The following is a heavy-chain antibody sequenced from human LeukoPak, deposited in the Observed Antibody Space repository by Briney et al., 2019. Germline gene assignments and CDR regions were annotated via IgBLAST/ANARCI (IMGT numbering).Heavy chain of an antibody. CDR3: ARGQGDYGGNSYYYYYTDV. CDR1: GGSFSGYY. V-gene: IGHV4-34*01. CDR2: INHSGST. D-gene: IGHD4-23*01. Sequence: PSETLSLTCAVYGGSFSGYYWSWLRQPPGKGLEWIGEINHSGSTNYNPSLKSRVTISVDTSKNQFSLKLSSVTAADTAVYYCARGQGDYGGNSYYYYYTDVWGKGTTVTVSS. J-gene: IGHJ6*03.